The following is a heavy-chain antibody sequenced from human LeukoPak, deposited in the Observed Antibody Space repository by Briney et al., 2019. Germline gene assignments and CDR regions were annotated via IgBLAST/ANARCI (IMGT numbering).Heavy chain of an antibody. D-gene: IGHD4-23*01. Sequence: SETLSLTCAVYGGSFSGYYWSWIRQPPGKGLEWIGEINHSGSTNYNPSLMSRVTISVDTSKNQFSLKLSSVTAADTAVYYCARKRVRAYGGKIQPLYYYGMDVWGQGTTVTVSS. CDR3: ARKRVRAYGGKIQPLYYYGMDV. J-gene: IGHJ6*02. CDR2: INHSGST. CDR1: GGSFSGYY. V-gene: IGHV4-34*01.